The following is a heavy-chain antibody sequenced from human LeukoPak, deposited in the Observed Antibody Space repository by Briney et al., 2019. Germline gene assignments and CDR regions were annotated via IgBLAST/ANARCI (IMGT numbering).Heavy chain of an antibody. CDR3: ARQGADYGSGSPFYFDY. CDR1: GGSISSSSYY. CDR2: IYYSGST. V-gene: IGHV4-39*01. J-gene: IGHJ4*02. Sequence: SETLSLTCTVSGGSISSSSYYWGWIRRPPGKGLEWIGSIYYSGSTYYNPSLKSRLTISVDTSKNQFSLKLSSVTAADTAVYYCARQGADYGSGSPFYFDYWGQGTLVTVSS. D-gene: IGHD3-10*01.